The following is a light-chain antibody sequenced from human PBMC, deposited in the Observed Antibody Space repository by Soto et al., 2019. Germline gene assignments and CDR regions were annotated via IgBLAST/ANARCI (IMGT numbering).Light chain of an antibody. J-gene: IGLJ1*01. CDR1: SSDVGGYNF. Sequence: QSALTQPPSASGSPGQSITISCTGTSSDVGGYNFVSWYQQHPGKAPKLMIYEVNNRPSGVSNRFSGSKSGNTASLTISGLQAEDEADYYCSSYTSSTTLVFGPGTKVTVL. V-gene: IGLV2-14*01. CDR3: SSYTSSTTLV. CDR2: EVN.